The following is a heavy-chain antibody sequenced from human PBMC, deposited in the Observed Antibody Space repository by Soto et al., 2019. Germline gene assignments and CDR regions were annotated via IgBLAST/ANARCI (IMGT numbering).Heavy chain of an antibody. V-gene: IGHV1-69*01. CDR1: GGTFSSYA. J-gene: IGHJ6*02. Sequence: QVQLVQSGAEVKKPGSSVKVSCKASGGTFSSYAISWVRQAPGQGLEWMGGIIHISETTNYAQKFQGRVTITADESKSTAYMELRSLRSEDTAVYYCARSQGSSTRLELYYYYYYGMEVWGQGTTVTVSS. CDR2: IIHISETT. D-gene: IGHD2-2*01. CDR3: ARSQGSSTRLELYYYYYYGMEV.